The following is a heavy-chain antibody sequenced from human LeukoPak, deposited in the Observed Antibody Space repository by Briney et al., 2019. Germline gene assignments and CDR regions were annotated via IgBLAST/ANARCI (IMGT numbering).Heavy chain of an antibody. Sequence: GSLRLSCAASGFTFTNYPMHWVRQAPGKGLEYVSAISNNGGATYYANSVEDRSTISRDNSKNTLYLQMGSLRAEDMAVYYCARALGSGRRHDAFDIWGQGTMVTVSS. CDR1: GFTFTNYP. CDR2: ISNNGGAT. J-gene: IGHJ3*02. CDR3: ARALGSGRRHDAFDI. V-gene: IGHV3-64*01. D-gene: IGHD2-15*01.